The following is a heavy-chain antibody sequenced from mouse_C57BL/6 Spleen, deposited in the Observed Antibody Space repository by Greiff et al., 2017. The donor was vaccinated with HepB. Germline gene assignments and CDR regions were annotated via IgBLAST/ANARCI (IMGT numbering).Heavy chain of an antibody. CDR2: IYPGGGYT. CDR3: ARGYDYDGYYFDY. Sequence: QVQLKQSGAELVRPGTSVKMSCKASGYTFTNYWIGWAKQRPGHGLEWIGDIYPGGGYTNYNEKFKGKATLTADKSSSTAYMQFSSLTSEDSAIYYCARGYDYDGYYFDYWGQGTTLTVSS. V-gene: IGHV1-63*01. CDR1: GYTFTNYW. J-gene: IGHJ2*01. D-gene: IGHD2-4*01.